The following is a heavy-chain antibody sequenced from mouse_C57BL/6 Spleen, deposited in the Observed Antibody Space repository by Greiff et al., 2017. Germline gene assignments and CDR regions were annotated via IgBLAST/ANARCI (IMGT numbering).Heavy chain of an antibody. J-gene: IGHJ3*01. CDR2: IDPSDSYT. Sequence: VKLQESGAELVMPGASVKLSCKASGYTFTSYWMHWVKQRPGQGLEWIGEIDPSDSYTNYNQKFKGKSTLTVDKSSSTAYMQLSSLTSEDSAVYYCASYYGSSSFAYWGQGTLVTVSA. D-gene: IGHD1-1*01. V-gene: IGHV1-69*01. CDR3: ASYYGSSSFAY. CDR1: GYTFTSYW.